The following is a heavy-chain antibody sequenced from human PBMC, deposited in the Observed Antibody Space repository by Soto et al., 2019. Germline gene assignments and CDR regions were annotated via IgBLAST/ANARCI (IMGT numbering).Heavy chain of an antibody. J-gene: IGHJ3*02. CDR2: ISAYNGNT. D-gene: IGHD3-3*01. V-gene: IGHV1-18*01. CDR3: ARDVFTIFGVVTPNDAFDI. Sequence: ASVKVSCKASGYTFTSYGISWVRQAPGQGLEWMGWISAYNGNTNYAQKLQGRVTMTTDTSTSTAYMELRSLRSDDTAVYYCARDVFTIFGVVTPNDAFDIWGQGTMVT. CDR1: GYTFTSYG.